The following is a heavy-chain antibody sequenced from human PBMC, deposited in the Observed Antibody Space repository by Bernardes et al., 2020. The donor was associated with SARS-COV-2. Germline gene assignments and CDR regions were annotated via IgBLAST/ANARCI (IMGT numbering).Heavy chain of an antibody. CDR3: AKGFADILTGYFDY. J-gene: IGHJ4*02. V-gene: IGHV3-30*18. Sequence: GGSLRLSCAASGFTFSSYGMHWVRQAPGKGQEWVAVISYDGSNKYYADSVKGRFTISRDNSKNTLYLQMNSLRAEDTAVYYCAKGFADILTGYFDYWGQGTLVTVSS. CDR1: GFTFSSYG. CDR2: ISYDGSNK. D-gene: IGHD3-9*01.